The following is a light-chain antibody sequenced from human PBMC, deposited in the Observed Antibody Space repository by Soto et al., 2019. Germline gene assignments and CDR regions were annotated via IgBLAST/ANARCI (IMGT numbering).Light chain of an antibody. J-gene: IGKJ4*01. CDR2: KAS. CDR1: QSISSW. Sequence: DIQMTQSLATLSASVGDRVSITCRAIQSISSWLAWYQQKPGKAPKLLIYKASSLEGGVPSRFSGSGSGTDLTLTISSLQPDDFATYYCQQYHSYSLTFGGGTKVDIK. V-gene: IGKV1-5*03. CDR3: QQYHSYSLT.